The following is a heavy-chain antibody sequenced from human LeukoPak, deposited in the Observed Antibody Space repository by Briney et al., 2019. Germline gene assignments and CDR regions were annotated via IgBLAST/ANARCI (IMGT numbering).Heavy chain of an antibody. J-gene: IGHJ2*01. CDR2: ISGSGGST. CDR1: GFTFSSYA. D-gene: IGHD3-3*01. Sequence: PGGSLILSCAASGFTFSSYAMSWVRQAPGKGLEWVSAISGSGGSTYYADSVKGRFTISRDNSKNTLYLQMNSLRAEDTAVYYCAKDLRGFGWYFDLWGRGTLVTVSS. CDR3: AKDLRGFGWYFDL. V-gene: IGHV3-23*01.